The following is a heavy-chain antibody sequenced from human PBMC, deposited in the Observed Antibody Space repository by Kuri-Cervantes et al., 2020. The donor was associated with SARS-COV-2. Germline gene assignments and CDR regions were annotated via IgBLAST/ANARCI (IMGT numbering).Heavy chain of an antibody. CDR1: GVSVTTFGSY. CDR2: IYYNGST. CDR3: ARDRLGRYYFDY. V-gene: IGHV4-31*02. Sequence: SETLSLTCTVSGVSVTTFGSYWTWIRQPPGKGLEWVGYIYYNGSTYYNPPLRSRVIVSVDRSKNQFSLNLNSVTAADTALYYCARDRLGRYYFDYWGQGTPVTVSS. J-gene: IGHJ4*02. D-gene: IGHD7-27*01.